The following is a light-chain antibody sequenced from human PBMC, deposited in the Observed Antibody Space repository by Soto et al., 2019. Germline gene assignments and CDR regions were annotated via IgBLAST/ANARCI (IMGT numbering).Light chain of an antibody. V-gene: IGKV3-20*01. J-gene: IGKJ2*01. CDR2: GAS. Sequence: VMTQAPATLSVSPGERATLSCRASQTINNNVAWYQLKDGQVPRLVIYGASTRATDIPARFSGSGSGTDFTLTISRLEPEDSAVYYCQQYGSSPLYSFGQGTKLEIK. CDR1: QTINNN. CDR3: QQYGSSPLYS.